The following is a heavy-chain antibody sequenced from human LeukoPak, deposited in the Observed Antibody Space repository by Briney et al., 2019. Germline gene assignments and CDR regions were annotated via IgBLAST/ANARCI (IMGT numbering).Heavy chain of an antibody. CDR3: ARGGRITMFGVVIMRGAFDI. CDR2: IHDSGST. CDR1: GDSISSGGYS. J-gene: IGHJ3*02. V-gene: IGHV4-30-4*07. D-gene: IGHD3-3*01. Sequence: SETLSLTCAVSGDSISSGGYSWSWIRQTPGKGLEWIAYIHDSGSTNYNPSLKSRVTISVDTSKNQFSLKLSSVTAADTAVYYCARGGRITMFGVVIMRGAFDIWGQGTMVTASS.